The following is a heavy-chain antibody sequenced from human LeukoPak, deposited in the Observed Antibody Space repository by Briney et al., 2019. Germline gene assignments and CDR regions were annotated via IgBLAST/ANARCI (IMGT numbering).Heavy chain of an antibody. D-gene: IGHD1-26*01. CDR2: IYYSGCT. CDR1: GGSISSYY. J-gene: IGHJ5*02. Sequence: PSETLSLTCTVSGGSISSYYWSWIRQPPGKGLEWIGYIYYSGCTNYNPSLKSRVTISVDTSKNQFSLKLSSVTAADTAVYYCARGGIVAPNWFDPWGQGTLVTVSS. CDR3: ARGGIVAPNWFDP. V-gene: IGHV4-59*01.